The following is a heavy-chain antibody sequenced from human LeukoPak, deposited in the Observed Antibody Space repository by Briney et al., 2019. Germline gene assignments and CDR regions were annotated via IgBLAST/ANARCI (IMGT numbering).Heavy chain of an antibody. J-gene: IGHJ4*02. Sequence: PGGSLRLSCTASGFTFSSYSMNWVRQAPGRGLEWVSAISNNGGYTYYADSVQGRFTISGDNSKSTLCLQMNSLRAEDTAVYYCAKQLGYCSDGSCYFPYWGQGTLVTVSS. V-gene: IGHV3-23*01. CDR1: GFTFSSYS. D-gene: IGHD2-15*01. CDR2: ISNNGGYT. CDR3: AKQLGYCSDGSCYFPY.